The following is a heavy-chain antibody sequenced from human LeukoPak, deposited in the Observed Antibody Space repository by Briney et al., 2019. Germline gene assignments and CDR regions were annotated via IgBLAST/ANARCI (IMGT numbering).Heavy chain of an antibody. CDR2: AGWAGGTT. V-gene: IGHV3-43*01. Sequence: GGSLRLSCATSGFNFDRYTIHWVRQAPGKGLEWVSLAGWAGGTTFYSDSVRGRFTISRENAKSSLSLQMNSLRAEDTAVYYCTRDGRAPDVVPFDHWGQGTLVTVSS. D-gene: IGHD2-21*01. CDR3: TRDGRAPDVVPFDH. CDR1: GFNFDRYT. J-gene: IGHJ4*02.